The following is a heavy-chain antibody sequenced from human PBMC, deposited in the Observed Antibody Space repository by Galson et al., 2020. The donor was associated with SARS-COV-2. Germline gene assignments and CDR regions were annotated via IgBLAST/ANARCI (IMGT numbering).Heavy chain of an antibody. Sequence: SETLSLTCTVSGGSISSGGYYWSWIRQHPGKGLEWIGYIYYSGSTYYNPSLKSRVTISVDTSKNQFSLKLSSVTAADTAVYYCARLSPRGGWSGYYQFDPWGQGTLVTVSS. J-gene: IGHJ5*02. CDR2: IYYSGST. D-gene: IGHD3-3*01. CDR3: ARLSPRGGWSGYYQFDP. V-gene: IGHV4-31*03. CDR1: GGSISSGGYY.